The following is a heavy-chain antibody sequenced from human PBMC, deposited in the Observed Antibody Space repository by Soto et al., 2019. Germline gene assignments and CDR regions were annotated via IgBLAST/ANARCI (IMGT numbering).Heavy chain of an antibody. J-gene: IGHJ4*02. D-gene: IGHD1-7*01. V-gene: IGHV3-23*01. CDR3: AKAHGGTESRY. Sequence: GGSLRLSCAASGFTFSSYAMSWVRQAPGKGLEWVSAISGSGGSTYYADSVKGRFTIPRDNSKNTLYLQMNSLRAEDTAVYYCAKAHGGTESRYWGQGTLVTVSS. CDR1: GFTFSSYA. CDR2: ISGSGGST.